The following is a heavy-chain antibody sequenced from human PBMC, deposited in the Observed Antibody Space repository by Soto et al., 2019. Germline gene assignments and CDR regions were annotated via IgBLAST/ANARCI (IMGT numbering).Heavy chain of an antibody. CDR3: ATDLFPDYADAWVTPRPADF. J-gene: IGHJ4*02. CDR1: GYTLTELS. CDR2: FDPEDGET. Sequence: ASVKVSCKVSGYTLTELSMHWVRQAPGKGLEWMGGFDPEDGETIYAQKFQGRVTMTEDTSTDTAYMELSSLRSEDTAVYYCATDLFPDYADAWVTPRPADFSGQGILVTVSS. V-gene: IGHV1-24*01. D-gene: IGHD3-16*01.